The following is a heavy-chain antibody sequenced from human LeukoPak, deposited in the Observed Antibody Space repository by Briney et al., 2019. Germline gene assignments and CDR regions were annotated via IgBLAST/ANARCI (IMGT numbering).Heavy chain of an antibody. J-gene: IGHJ4*02. CDR2: ISTDGSIT. CDR1: GFTFSSYW. D-gene: IGHD6-13*01. Sequence: GGSLRLSCATSGFTFSSYWMQWVRQAPGKGLVWVSRISTDGSITTCADSVKGRFTISRDNAKNTLYLQMNSLRAEDTALYYCASLRASAGDYWGQGTLVTVSS. V-gene: IGHV3-74*01. CDR3: ASLRASAGDY.